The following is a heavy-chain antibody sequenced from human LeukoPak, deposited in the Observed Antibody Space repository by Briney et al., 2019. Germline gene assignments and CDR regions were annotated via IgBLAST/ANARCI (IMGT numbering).Heavy chain of an antibody. D-gene: IGHD6-19*01. V-gene: IGHV1-69*06. J-gene: IGHJ4*02. CDR2: IIPIFGTA. CDR3: AREGYSSGWFDY. Sequence: SVKVSCKASGGTFSSYAISWVRQAPGQGLEWMGGIIPIFGTANYAQKFQGRVTITADKSTSTAYMELSSLRSEDTAVYYCAREGYSSGWFDYWDQGTLVTVSS. CDR1: GGTFSSYA.